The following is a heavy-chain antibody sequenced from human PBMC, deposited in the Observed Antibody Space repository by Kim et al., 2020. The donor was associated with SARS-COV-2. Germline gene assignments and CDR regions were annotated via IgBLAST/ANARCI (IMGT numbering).Heavy chain of an antibody. Sequence: GGSLRLSCSASGFTFSTYAMYWVRQAPGKGLEYVSSISRSGRTTDYADSVKGRFTISRDNSKNTLYLQVSSLRAEDTAVYYCVKEVMPTSGTNYCDYWG. CDR2: ISRSGRTT. J-gene: IGHJ4*01. CDR1: GFTFSTYA. D-gene: IGHD2-8*01. CDR3: VKEVMPTSGTNYCDY. V-gene: IGHV3-64D*06.